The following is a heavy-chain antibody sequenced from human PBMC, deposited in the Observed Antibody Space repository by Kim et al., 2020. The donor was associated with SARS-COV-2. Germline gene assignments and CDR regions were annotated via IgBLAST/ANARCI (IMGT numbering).Heavy chain of an antibody. CDR3: ARDMEGGSGGGFDF. D-gene: IGHD3-10*01. CDR2: ISYDGSNK. V-gene: IGHV3-30*04. Sequence: GGSLRLSCAASGFTFSSYAMHWVRQAPGKGLEWVAVISYDGSNKYYADSVKGRFTISRDNSKNTLYLQMNSLRAEDTAVYYCARDMEGGSGGGFDFWGQGTLVTVSS. CDR1: GFTFSSYA. J-gene: IGHJ4*02.